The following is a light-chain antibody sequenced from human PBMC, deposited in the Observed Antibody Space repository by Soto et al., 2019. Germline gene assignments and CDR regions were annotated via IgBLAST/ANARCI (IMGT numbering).Light chain of an antibody. J-gene: IGKJ2*01. CDR2: GAS. CDR3: QQYNNWPYT. CDR1: QSVSSN. Sequence: EIVMTQSPATLSVSPGERATLSCRASQSVSSNLAWYQQKPGQAPRILIYGASTRATGIPARFSGSVSGTEFTLTISSLQSEDFAVYYCQQYNNWPYTFGQGTKLEIK. V-gene: IGKV3-15*01.